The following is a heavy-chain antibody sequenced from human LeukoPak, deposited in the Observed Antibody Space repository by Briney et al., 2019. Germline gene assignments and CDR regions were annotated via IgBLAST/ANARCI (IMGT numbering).Heavy chain of an antibody. CDR3: ARGLELRFLEWLFTSSGDAFDT. V-gene: IGHV4-34*01. Sequence: SETLSLTCAVYGGSFSGYYWSWIRQPPGKGLEWLGEINHSGSTNYNPSLKSRVTISVDTSKNQFSLKLSSVTAADTAVYYCARGLELRFLEWLFTSSGDAFDTWGQGTMVTVSS. CDR2: INHSGST. J-gene: IGHJ3*02. CDR1: GGSFSGYY. D-gene: IGHD3-3*01.